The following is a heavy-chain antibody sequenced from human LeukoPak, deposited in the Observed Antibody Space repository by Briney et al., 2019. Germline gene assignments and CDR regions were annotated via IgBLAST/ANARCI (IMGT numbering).Heavy chain of an antibody. CDR2: ISNVGRSK. J-gene: IGHJ4*02. Sequence: PGGSLRLSCAASRFTLRNYSMSWVRQAPGKGLEWVSGISNVGRSKYYADSVKGRFTISRDNSKNTVHLQMNSLRAEDTAVYYCAKDPDDYGDADYWGQGTLVAVSS. D-gene: IGHD4-17*01. CDR1: RFTLRNYS. CDR3: AKDPDDYGDADY. V-gene: IGHV3-23*01.